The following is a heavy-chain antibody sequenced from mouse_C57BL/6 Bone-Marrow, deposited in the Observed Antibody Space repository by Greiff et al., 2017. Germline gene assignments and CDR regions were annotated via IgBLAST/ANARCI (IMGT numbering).Heavy chain of an antibody. D-gene: IGHD1-1*01. CDR1: GYTFTGYW. CDR3: ARRGGLLLRPRPYFDV. V-gene: IGHV1-9*01. Sequence: QVQLQQSGAELMKPGASVKLSCKATGYTFTGYWIEWVKQRPGHGLEWIGEILPGSGSTNYNEKFKGKATFTADTSSNTAYMQLSSLTTEDSAIYYCARRGGLLLRPRPYFDVWGTGTTVTVSS. CDR2: ILPGSGST. J-gene: IGHJ1*03.